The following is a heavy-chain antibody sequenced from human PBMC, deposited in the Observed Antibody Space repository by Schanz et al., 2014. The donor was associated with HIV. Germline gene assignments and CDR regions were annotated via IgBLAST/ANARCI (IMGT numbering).Heavy chain of an antibody. CDR3: ARGLPADY. V-gene: IGHV3-30-3*01. CDR1: EFKFRTFA. CDR2: ISYDGTDK. Sequence: QVQLVESGGGVVQPGRSLRLSCAASEFKFRTFAMHWVRQAPGKGLEWVAVISYDGTDKYYADSVKGRFTISRDNSKNTLYLQMNSLRAEDTAVYYCARGLPADYWGQGTLVTVSS. D-gene: IGHD5-18*01. J-gene: IGHJ4*02.